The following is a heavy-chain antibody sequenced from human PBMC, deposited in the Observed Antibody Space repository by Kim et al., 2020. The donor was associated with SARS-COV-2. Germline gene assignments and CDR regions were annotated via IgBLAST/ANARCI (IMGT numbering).Heavy chain of an antibody. Sequence: ASVKVSCKASGYTFTSYGISWVRQAPGQGLEWMGWISAYNGNTNYAQKLQGRVTMTTDTSTSTAYMELRSLRSDDTAVYYCARDPPRRWFGELLPADYWGQGTLVTVSS. CDR3: ARDPPRRWFGELLPADY. D-gene: IGHD3-10*01. V-gene: IGHV1-18*01. CDR1: GYTFTSYG. J-gene: IGHJ4*02. CDR2: ISAYNGNT.